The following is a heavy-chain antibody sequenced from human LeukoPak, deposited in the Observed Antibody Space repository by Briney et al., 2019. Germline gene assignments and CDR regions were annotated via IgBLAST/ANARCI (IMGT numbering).Heavy chain of an antibody. D-gene: IGHD2-21*02. CDR1: GGSFSGYY. J-gene: IGHJ4*02. CDR2: INHSGST. Sequence: SETLSLTCAVYGGSFSGYYWSWIRQPPGKGLERIGEINHSGSTNYNPSLKSRVTISVDTSKNQFSLKLSSVTAADTAVYYCARSSADQYGDHNPPPVGFDYWGQGTLVTVSS. V-gene: IGHV4-34*01. CDR3: ARSSADQYGDHNPPPVGFDY.